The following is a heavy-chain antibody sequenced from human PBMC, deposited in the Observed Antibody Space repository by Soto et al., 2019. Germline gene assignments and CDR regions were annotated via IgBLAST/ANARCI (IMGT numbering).Heavy chain of an antibody. CDR1: GFSA. V-gene: IGHV3-23*01. J-gene: IGHJ4*02. D-gene: IGHD6-19*01. CDR3: AKLSSGWFGPFDY. Sequence: EVQLLESGGGLVQPGGSLRLSCAASGFSAMSWVRQAPGKGLEWVSVISGSGGSTYYADSVKGRFTISRDNSKNTLYLQMNILRAEDTAVYYCAKLSSGWFGPFDYWGQGTLVTVSS. CDR2: ISGSGGST.